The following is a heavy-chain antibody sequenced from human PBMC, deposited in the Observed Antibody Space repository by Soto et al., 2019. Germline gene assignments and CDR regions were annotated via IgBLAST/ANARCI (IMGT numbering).Heavy chain of an antibody. V-gene: IGHV4-59*01. CDR3: ARGGTFRTIDY. CDR1: GGSTNNYY. Sequence: SETLSLTCIVSGGSTNNYYWSWIRQPPGKGLEWIGYIYYSGNTNYNPSLKSRVTISVDTSKNQFSLKLSSATAADTAVYYCARGGTFRTIDYWGQGTLVTVSS. J-gene: IGHJ4*02. CDR2: IYYSGNT. D-gene: IGHD3-16*01.